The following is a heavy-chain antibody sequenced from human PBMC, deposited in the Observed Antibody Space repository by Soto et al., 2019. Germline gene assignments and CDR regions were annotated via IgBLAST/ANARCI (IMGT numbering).Heavy chain of an antibody. Sequence: SGTLSLTCTVSGGSISSYYWSWIRQPAGKGLEWIGRIYTSGSTNYNPSLKSRVTMSVDTSKNQFSLKLSSVTAADTAVYYCARLLMGNSGDACDIWGQGTMVTVSS. J-gene: IGHJ3*02. CDR3: ARLLMGNSGDACDI. V-gene: IGHV4-4*07. CDR1: GGSISSYY. D-gene: IGHD2-8*01. CDR2: IYTSGST.